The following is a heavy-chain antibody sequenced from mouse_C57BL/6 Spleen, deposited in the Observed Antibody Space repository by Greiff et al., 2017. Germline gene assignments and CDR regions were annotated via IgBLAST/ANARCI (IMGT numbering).Heavy chain of an antibody. CDR2: IYPGSGST. Sequence: VQLQQPGAELVKPGASVKMSCKASGYTFTSYWITWVKQRPGQGLEWIGDIYPGSGSTNYNEKFKSKATLTVDTSSSTAYMQLSSLTSEDSAVXYCAREGLRRGGWFAYWGQGTLVTVSA. CDR1: GYTFTSYW. V-gene: IGHV1-55*01. J-gene: IGHJ3*01. CDR3: AREGLRRGGWFAY. D-gene: IGHD2-4*01.